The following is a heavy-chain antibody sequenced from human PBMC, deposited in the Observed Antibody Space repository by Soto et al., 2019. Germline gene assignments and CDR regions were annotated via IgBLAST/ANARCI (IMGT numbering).Heavy chain of an antibody. J-gene: IGHJ3*02. V-gene: IGHV1-69*08. Sequence: QVQLVQSGAEVKKPGSSVKVSCKASGGTFSSYTISWVRQAPGQGLEWMGRIIPILGIANYAQKFQGRVTITADKSTSTAYMERSSLRSEDTAVYYCARDIPAAMFDAFDIWGQGTMVTVSS. D-gene: IGHD2-2*01. CDR3: ARDIPAAMFDAFDI. CDR1: GGTFSSYT. CDR2: IIPILGIA.